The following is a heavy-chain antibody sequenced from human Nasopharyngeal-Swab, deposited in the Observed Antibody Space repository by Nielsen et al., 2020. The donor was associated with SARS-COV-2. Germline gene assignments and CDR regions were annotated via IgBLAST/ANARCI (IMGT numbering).Heavy chain of an antibody. CDR2: ISYDGSNK. D-gene: IGHD1-26*01. Sequence: GESLKISCAASGFTFTSYAMHWVRQAPGQGLEWMAVISYDGSNKYHADSVKGRFTISRDNSKNTLYLQMNSLRAEDTAVYYCARVRVGTTNFDYWGQGTLVTVSS. CDR1: GFTFTSYA. CDR3: ARVRVGTTNFDY. J-gene: IGHJ4*02. V-gene: IGHV3-30-3*01.